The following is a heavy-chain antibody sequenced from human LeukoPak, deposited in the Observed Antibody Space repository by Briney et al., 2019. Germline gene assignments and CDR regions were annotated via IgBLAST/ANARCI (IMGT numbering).Heavy chain of an antibody. V-gene: IGHV4-34*01. CDR3: ARTLITFGGVTWFDP. Sequence: SETLSLTCAVYIESFSGYHWNWIRQPPGKGLEWIGGIYYSGSTYYNPSLKSRVTISVDTSKNQFSLKLSSVTAADTAVYYCARTLITFGGVTWFDPWGQGTLVTVSS. CDR1: IESFSGYH. CDR2: IYYSGST. D-gene: IGHD3-16*01. J-gene: IGHJ5*02.